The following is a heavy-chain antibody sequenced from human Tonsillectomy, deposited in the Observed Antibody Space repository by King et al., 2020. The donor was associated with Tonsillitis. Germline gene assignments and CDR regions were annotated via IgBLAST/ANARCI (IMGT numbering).Heavy chain of an antibody. CDR1: GYSISSGDY. CDR2: IYHSGST. Sequence: QLQESGPGQVKPSETLSLTCAVSGYSISSGDYWGWIRQPPGKGLEWIGSIYHSGSTYYNPSLKSRVTISVDTSKNQFSLKLSSVTAADTAVYYCARGDYDILTGYWGNWFDPWGQGTLVTVSS. V-gene: IGHV4-38-2*01. J-gene: IGHJ5*02. D-gene: IGHD3-9*01. CDR3: ARGDYDILTGYWGNWFDP.